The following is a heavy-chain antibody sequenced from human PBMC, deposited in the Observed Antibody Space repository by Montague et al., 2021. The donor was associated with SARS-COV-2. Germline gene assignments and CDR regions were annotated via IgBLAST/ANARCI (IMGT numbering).Heavy chain of an antibody. V-gene: IGHV4-39*02. CDR3: ARGMIRGVTTPFDY. CDR2: IYYSGTT. CDR1: SGSIISSGYY. D-gene: IGHD3-10*01. J-gene: IGHJ4*02. Sequence: SETLSLTCSVSSGSIISSGYYWGWIRQPPGKELEWIGNIYYSGTTYYNPSLQSRGTISVDTSKNHLSLRLSSVTAADTAVNFCARGMIRGVTTPFDYWGQGSQVTVSS.